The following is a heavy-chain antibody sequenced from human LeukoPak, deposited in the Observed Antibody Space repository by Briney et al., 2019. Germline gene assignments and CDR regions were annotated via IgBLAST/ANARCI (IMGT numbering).Heavy chain of an antibody. CDR3: AKQLVGATTDN. J-gene: IGHJ4*02. CDR1: GFTFSIYA. V-gene: IGHV3-23*01. CDR2: ISGSADST. D-gene: IGHD1-26*01. Sequence: QPGGSLRLSCAASGFTFSIYAMSWVRQAPGQGLEWVSVISGSADSTYYADSVKGRFTISRDNSKNTLFPQMNSLRAEDTAVYYCAKQLVGATTDNWSQGTLVTVSS.